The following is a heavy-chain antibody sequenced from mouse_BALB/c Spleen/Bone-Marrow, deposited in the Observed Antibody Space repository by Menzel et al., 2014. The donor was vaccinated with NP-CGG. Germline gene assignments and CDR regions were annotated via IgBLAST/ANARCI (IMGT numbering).Heavy chain of an antibody. V-gene: IGHV1S81*02. D-gene: IGHD2-2*01. CDR3: AARLSHLAMDY. CDR2: INPSNGRT. Sequence: QVQLQQPGAELVKPGASLKLSCKASGYTFTNYWIHWVKQRPGQGLEWIGEINPSNGRTNYNVKFKTKATLTVDKSSSTAYMQLSSLTSEDSAVNYCAARLSHLAMDYWGQGTSVTVSS. CDR1: GYTFTNYW. J-gene: IGHJ4*01.